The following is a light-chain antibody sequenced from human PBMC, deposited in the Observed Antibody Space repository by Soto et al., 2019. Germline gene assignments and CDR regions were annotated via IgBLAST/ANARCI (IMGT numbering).Light chain of an antibody. CDR2: DVT. CDR1: SSDVGGYNF. Sequence: QSVLTQPPSASGSPGQSVTISCTGASSDVGGYNFVSWYQHHPGKAPKLMIYDVTKRPSGVPDRFSGSKSGNTASLTVSGLQVEDEADYYCSSYAGTSIPVAFGGGTKLTVL. J-gene: IGLJ2*01. V-gene: IGLV2-8*01. CDR3: SSYAGTSIPVA.